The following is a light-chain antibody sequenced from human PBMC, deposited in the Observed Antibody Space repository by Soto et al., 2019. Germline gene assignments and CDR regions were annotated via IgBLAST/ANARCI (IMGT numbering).Light chain of an antibody. J-gene: IGKJ5*01. CDR3: QQRSNWPSIT. Sequence: EIVMTQSPATLSVSPGERATLSCRASQSVSSNLAWYQQKPGQAPRLLIYGASTRATGIPARFSGSGSGTEFTLTIGSLEPEDFAVYYRQQRSNWPSITFGQGTRLEIK. V-gene: IGKV3-15*01. CDR1: QSVSSN. CDR2: GAS.